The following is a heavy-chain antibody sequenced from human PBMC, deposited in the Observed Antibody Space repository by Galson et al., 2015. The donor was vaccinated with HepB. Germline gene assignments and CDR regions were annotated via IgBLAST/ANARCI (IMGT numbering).Heavy chain of an antibody. J-gene: IGHJ4*02. CDR2: IYPGDSDT. CDR1: GYSFTSYW. Sequence: QSGAEMKKPGESLKISCKGSGYSFTSYWIGWVRQMPEKGLEWMGIIYPGDSDTRYSPSFQGQVTISVDKSISTAYLQWSSLKASDTAMYYCARLGWGREGWLNHFDYWGQGTLVTVSS. V-gene: IGHV5-51*01. CDR3: ARLGWGREGWLNHFDY. D-gene: IGHD5-12*01.